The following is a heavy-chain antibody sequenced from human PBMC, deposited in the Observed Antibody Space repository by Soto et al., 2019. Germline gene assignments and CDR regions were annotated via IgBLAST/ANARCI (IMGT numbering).Heavy chain of an antibody. CDR3: ARDVDTSGHYSWFDP. CDR1: GFRFSSYG. CDR2: IYYDGSNK. J-gene: IGHJ5*02. V-gene: IGHV3-30*19. Sequence: QVQLVESGGGVVRPGRSLRLSCAASGFRFSSYGMHWVRQAPGKGLEWVAGIYYDGSNKYDADFGKGRFTISRDNSRDTLYLQMDSLRADDTAVYFCARDVDTSGHYSWFDPWGQGTLVIVSS. D-gene: IGHD3-22*01.